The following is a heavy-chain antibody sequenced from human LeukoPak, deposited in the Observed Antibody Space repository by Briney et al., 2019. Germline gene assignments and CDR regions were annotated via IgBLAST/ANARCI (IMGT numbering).Heavy chain of an antibody. CDR3: ARGGSHRYFDL. CDR2: IYYSGIT. J-gene: IGHJ2*01. CDR1: GGSITNYY. Sequence: SETLSLTCNVSGGSITNYYWTWIRQAPGKELEWIGNIYYSGITDYNPALQSRVTMSVDTAKNHFSLKLTFVTAADTAVYSCARGGSHRYFDLWGRGTLVTVSA. V-gene: IGHV4-59*01.